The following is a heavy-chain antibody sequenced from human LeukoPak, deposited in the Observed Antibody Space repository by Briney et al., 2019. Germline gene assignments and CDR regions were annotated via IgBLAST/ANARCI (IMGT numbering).Heavy chain of an antibody. V-gene: IGHV3-48*01. Sequence: PGGSLRLSCAASGFTFSSYSMNWVRQAPGKGLEWVSYISSSSSTIYYADSVKGRFTISRDNAKNSLYLQMNSLRAEDTAVYYCAREKYQLLSLQESWFDPWGQGILVTVSS. CDR3: AREKYQLLSLQESWFDP. CDR1: GFTFSSYS. D-gene: IGHD2-2*01. J-gene: IGHJ5*02. CDR2: ISSSSSTI.